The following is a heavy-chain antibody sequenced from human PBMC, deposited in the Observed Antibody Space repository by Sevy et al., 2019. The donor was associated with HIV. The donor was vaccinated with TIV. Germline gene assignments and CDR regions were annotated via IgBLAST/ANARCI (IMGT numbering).Heavy chain of an antibody. D-gene: IGHD3-10*01. CDR2: ISYDGSNK. CDR3: AKDVGEKDYYYYYGMDV. Sequence: GGSLRLSCAASGFTFSSYGMHWVRQAPGKGLEWVAVISYDGSNKYYADSVKGRFTISRDNSKNTLYLQMNSLRAEDTAVYYCAKDVGEKDYYYYYGMDVWGQGTTVTVSS. CDR1: GFTFSSYG. V-gene: IGHV3-30*18. J-gene: IGHJ6*02.